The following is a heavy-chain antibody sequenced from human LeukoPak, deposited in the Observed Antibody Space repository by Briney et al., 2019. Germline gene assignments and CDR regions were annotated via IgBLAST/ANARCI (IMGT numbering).Heavy chain of an antibody. CDR1: GFTFSSYG. V-gene: IGHV3-30*02. D-gene: IGHD2-2*01. J-gene: IGHJ5*02. CDR2: IRYDGSNK. CDR3: AKDHIVVVPAAKYNWFDP. Sequence: GGSLRLSCAASGFTFSSYGMHWVRQAPGKGLEWVAFIRYDGSNKYYADSVKGRFTISRDNSKNTLYLRMNSLRAEDTAVYYRAKDHIVVVPAAKYNWFDPWGQGTLVTVSS.